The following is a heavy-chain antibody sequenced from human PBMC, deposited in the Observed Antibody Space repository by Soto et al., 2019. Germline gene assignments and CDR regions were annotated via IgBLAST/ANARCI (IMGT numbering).Heavy chain of an antibody. D-gene: IGHD3-3*01. Sequence: NKGDGSEKYYVDSLKGRFTISRDNAKNSLYLHMNSLRAEDTAVYYCVRGTMAPGLDHWGQGTLVTVSS. J-gene: IGHJ4*02. V-gene: IGHV3-7*01. CDR3: VRGTMAPGLDH. CDR2: NKGDGSEK.